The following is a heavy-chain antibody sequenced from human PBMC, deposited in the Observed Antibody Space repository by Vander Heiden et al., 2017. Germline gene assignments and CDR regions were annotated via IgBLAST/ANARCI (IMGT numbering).Heavy chain of an antibody. CDR3: ARDHGSGAGNWFDP. D-gene: IGHD1-26*01. CDR2: INSDGSTT. J-gene: IGHJ5*02. V-gene: IGHV3-74*01. CDR1: GISLSGHW. Sequence: EVQLAESGGGLVQPGGSLRLSCAASGISLSGHWMHWVRQAPGKGPVWVSRINSDGSTTNYADSVKGRFTISRDNAKKTLYLQMNSLRAEDTAVYYCARDHGSGAGNWFDPWGQGTLVTVSS.